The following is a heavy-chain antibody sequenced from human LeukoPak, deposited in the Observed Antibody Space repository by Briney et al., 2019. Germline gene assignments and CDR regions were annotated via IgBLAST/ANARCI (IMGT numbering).Heavy chain of an antibody. D-gene: IGHD1-26*01. CDR3: AKDIRVGAKVDFDY. CDR1: GFTFDDYA. J-gene: IGHJ4*02. Sequence: PGGSLRLSCAASGFTFDDYAMHWVRQAPGKGLEWVSLISGDGGSTYYADSVKGRFTISRDNSKNYLYLQMNSLRTEDTALYYCAKDIRVGAKVDFDYWGQGTLVTVSS. V-gene: IGHV3-43*02. CDR2: ISGDGGST.